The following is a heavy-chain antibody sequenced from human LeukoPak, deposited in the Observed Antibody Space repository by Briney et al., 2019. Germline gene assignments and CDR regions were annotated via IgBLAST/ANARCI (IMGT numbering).Heavy chain of an antibody. D-gene: IGHD3-22*01. CDR1: GFTFSSYA. V-gene: IGHV3-23*01. CDR3: AKDLDGYYDSSGYSYYFDY. CDR2: ISGSGGST. J-gene: IGHJ4*02. Sequence: GRSLRLSCAASGFTFSSYAMHWVRQAPGKGLEWVSAISGSGGSTYYADSVKGRFTISRDNSKNTLYLQMNSLRAEDTAVYYCAKDLDGYYDSSGYSYYFDYWGQGTLVTVSS.